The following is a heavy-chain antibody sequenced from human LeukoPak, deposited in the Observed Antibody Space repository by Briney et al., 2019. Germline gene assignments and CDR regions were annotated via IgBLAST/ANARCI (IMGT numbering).Heavy chain of an antibody. D-gene: IGHD6-19*01. J-gene: IGHJ4*02. CDR1: GYTFTGYY. V-gene: IGHV1-2*06. Sequence: GASVKVSCKASGYTFTGYYMHWVRQAPGQGLEWMGRINPNSGGTNYAQKFQGRVTMTRDTSISTAYMELSRLRSDDTAVYYCARAYTAVAGTIIEDYFDYWGQGTLVTVSS. CDR2: INPNSGGT. CDR3: ARAYTAVAGTIIEDYFDY.